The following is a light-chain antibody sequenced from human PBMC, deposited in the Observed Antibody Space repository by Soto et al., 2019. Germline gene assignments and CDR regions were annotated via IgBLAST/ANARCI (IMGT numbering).Light chain of an antibody. CDR3: QQLNSYVLA. CDR1: QDVSRY. CDR2: AAS. V-gene: IGKV1-9*01. Sequence: DIQLTQSPSFLSASVGDRVTITCRASQDVSRYLAWYQQKPGQAPNLLIYAASTLRSGVPSRFSGSGSETEFTLTISSLQPEDFATYHCQQLNSYVLAFGPGTKVDIK. J-gene: IGKJ3*01.